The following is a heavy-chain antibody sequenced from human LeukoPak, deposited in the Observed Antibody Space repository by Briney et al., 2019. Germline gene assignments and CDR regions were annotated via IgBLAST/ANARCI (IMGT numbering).Heavy chain of an antibody. CDR3: ARGTVSGGSPFDY. CDR1: GYTFTNSG. J-gene: IGHJ4*02. V-gene: IGHV1-18*01. Sequence: ASVKVSCKASGYTFTNSGISWVRQAPGQGLEWMGWISAYNGDTNYAQNLQGRVTMTTDTPTGTAHMELRSLRSDDTAAYYCARGTVSGGSPFDYWGQGTLVTVSS. CDR2: ISAYNGDT. D-gene: IGHD6-19*01.